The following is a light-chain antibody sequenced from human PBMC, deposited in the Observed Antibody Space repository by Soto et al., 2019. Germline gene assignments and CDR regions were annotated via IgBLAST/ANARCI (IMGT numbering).Light chain of an antibody. Sequence: DIQMTQSPFSLAASVGYRVTVSCRSSQNIDTFLNWYRHKPGKAPELLIFGAFRLHSGVPSRFSGGGSGTEFTLNISSLQPEDFATYSCQQTYSTLALTVGGGTKVEI. V-gene: IGKV1-39*01. CDR1: QNIDTF. CDR2: GAF. CDR3: QQTYSTLALT. J-gene: IGKJ4*01.